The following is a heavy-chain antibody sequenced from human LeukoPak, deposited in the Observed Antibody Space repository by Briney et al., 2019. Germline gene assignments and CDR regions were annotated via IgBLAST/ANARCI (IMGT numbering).Heavy chain of an antibody. CDR3: AELGITMIGGV. J-gene: IGHJ6*04. D-gene: IGHD3-10*02. Sequence: GGSLRLSCAASGFTFSSYEMNWVRQAPGKGLEWVSYISSSGSTIYYADSVKGRFTISRDNAKNSLYLQMNSLRAEDTAIYYCAELGITMIGGVWGKGTTVTISS. CDR1: GFTFSSYE. CDR2: ISSSGSTI. V-gene: IGHV3-48*03.